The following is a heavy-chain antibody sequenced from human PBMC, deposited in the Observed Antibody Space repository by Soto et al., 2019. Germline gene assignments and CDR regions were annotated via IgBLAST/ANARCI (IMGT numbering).Heavy chain of an antibody. Sequence: PSETLSLTCTVSGGSISSYYWSWIRQPPGKGLEWFWYIYYSGSTNYNPSLKSRVTISVDTSNNQFSLKLSSVTAADTAVYYCARGYGIVVVPASTGHDAFDIWGQGTMVTVSS. CDR1: GGSISSYY. CDR2: IYYSGST. D-gene: IGHD2-2*01. J-gene: IGHJ3*02. CDR3: ARGYGIVVVPASTGHDAFDI. V-gene: IGHV4-59*01.